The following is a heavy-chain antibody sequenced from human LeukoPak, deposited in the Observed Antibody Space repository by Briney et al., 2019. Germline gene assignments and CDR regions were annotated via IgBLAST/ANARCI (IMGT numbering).Heavy chain of an antibody. CDR1: GLTFSSYG. V-gene: IGHV3-30*14. J-gene: IGHJ4*02. CDR2: ISYDGSNK. D-gene: IGHD3-16*01. CDR3: ARGVGGLEY. Sequence: GGSLRLSCAASGLTFSSYGVHWVRQAPGKGLEWVAVISYDGSNKYYADSVKGRFTISRDNSKNTLYLQMNSLRAEDTAVYYCARGVGGLEYWGQGTLVTVSS.